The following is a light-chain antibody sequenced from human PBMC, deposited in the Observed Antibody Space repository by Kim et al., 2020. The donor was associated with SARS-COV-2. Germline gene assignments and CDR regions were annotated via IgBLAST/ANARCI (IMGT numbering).Light chain of an antibody. Sequence: ASVEERATITCRAGQDINIYLAWFQQKPGEVPKRLIYAASSLQHGVPSRFSGSGSGTEFSLTISSLQPEDFGTYYCLQHNTYPRTFGQGTKVDIK. CDR3: LQHNTYPRT. J-gene: IGKJ1*01. V-gene: IGKV1-17*03. CDR1: QDINIY. CDR2: AAS.